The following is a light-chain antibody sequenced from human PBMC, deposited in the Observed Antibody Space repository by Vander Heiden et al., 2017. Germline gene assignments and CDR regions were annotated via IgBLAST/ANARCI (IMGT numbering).Light chain of an antibody. CDR1: QSISRW. Sequence: DIQMTHSPSTLSVSVGDRVTITCRASQSISRWLAWYQQKPGKAPKLLIYDVSSLGSGVPSRFSGSGSGTEFTLTISSLQPDDFASYYCQQYNSYSGYTFGQGTKLEIK. CDR2: DVS. V-gene: IGKV1-5*01. CDR3: QQYNSYSGYT. J-gene: IGKJ2*01.